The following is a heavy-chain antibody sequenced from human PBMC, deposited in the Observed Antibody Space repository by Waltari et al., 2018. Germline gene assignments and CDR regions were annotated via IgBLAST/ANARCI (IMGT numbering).Heavy chain of an antibody. V-gene: IGHV4-39*07. CDR1: GASISSSSYY. J-gene: IGHJ5*02. CDR2: IYYTGGT. CDR3: ARDSGFDGAHYAVNWVDP. D-gene: IGHD2-8*01. Sequence: QLQLLESGPGLVKPSETLSLTCTVSGASISSSSYYWGWIRQPPGKGLGWFGIIYYTGGTDSNPAVKIRVTISVDTSKNQFSLKLISVTAADTAVYYCARDSGFDGAHYAVNWVDPWGQGTRVTVSS.